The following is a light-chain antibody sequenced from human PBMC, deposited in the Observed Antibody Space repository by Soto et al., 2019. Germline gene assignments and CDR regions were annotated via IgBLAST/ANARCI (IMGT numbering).Light chain of an antibody. CDR3: SSSTSTSTPYV. J-gene: IGLJ1*01. CDR1: SSDIGGYNY. Sequence: QSALTQPASVSGSPGQSIAISCTGTSSDIGGYNYVSWYQQHPGKAPKLLIYDVTHRPSGVSNRFSGSKSGDTASLTISGLQAEDEADYYCSSSTSTSTPYVFGTGTKLTVL. V-gene: IGLV2-14*03. CDR2: DVT.